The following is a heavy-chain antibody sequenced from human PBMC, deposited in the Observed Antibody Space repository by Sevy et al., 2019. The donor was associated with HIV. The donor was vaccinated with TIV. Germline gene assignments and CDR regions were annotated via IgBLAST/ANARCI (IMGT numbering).Heavy chain of an antibody. CDR3: ARSSSAYPYHFDY. CDR1: GGSISTDLYS. CDR2: IFHSGNT. J-gene: IGHJ4*02. V-gene: IGHV4-30-2*01. Sequence: SETLSLTCAVSGGSISTDLYSWNWIRQPPGKGLEWIGYIFHSGNTYYNPSLKSRVTISIDRDKNQFSLNLSSVTAADTAVYYCARSSSAYPYHFDYWGQGTLVTVSS.